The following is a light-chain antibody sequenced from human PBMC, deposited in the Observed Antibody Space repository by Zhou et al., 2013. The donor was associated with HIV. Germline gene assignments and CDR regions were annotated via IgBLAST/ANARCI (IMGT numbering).Light chain of an antibody. CDR3: QSYDSSLSGRGV. CDR1: NSNIGAGYD. V-gene: IGLV1-40*01. CDR2: GNS. J-gene: IGLJ3*02. Sequence: QSVLTQPPSVSGAPGQRVTISCTGSNSNIGAGYDVHWYQQVPGTAPKVLIYGNSNRPSGVPDRFSGSKSGTSASLAITGLQAEDEADYYCQSYDSSLSGRGVFGGGTKLTVL.